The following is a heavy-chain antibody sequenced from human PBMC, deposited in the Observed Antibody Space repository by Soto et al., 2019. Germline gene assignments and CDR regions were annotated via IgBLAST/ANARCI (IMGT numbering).Heavy chain of an antibody. V-gene: IGHV6-1*01. CDR1: GDSVSSNSAA. Sequence: TLSLTCAISGDSVSSNSAAWNWIRQSPSRGLEWLRRTYYRSKWYNDYVVSVKSRITINPDTSKNQFSLQLNSVTPEDTALYYCARYCSSTSCYNSPYYFDYWGQGTLVTVSS. CDR2: TYYRSKWYN. CDR3: ARYCSSTSCYNSPYYFDY. J-gene: IGHJ4*02. D-gene: IGHD2-2*02.